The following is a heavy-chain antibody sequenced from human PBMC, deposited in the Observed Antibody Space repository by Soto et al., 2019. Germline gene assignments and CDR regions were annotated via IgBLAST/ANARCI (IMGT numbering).Heavy chain of an antibody. V-gene: IGHV1-18*01. CDR2: ISAYNGNT. CDR3: ARVYSSSWYGWFDP. Sequence: ASVKVSCKASGYSFTSYGISWVRQAPGQGLEWMGWISAYNGNTNYAQKLQGRVTMTTDTSTSTAYMELSSLTSEDTAVYYCARVYSSSWYGWFDPWGQGTLVTVSS. J-gene: IGHJ5*02. D-gene: IGHD6-13*01. CDR1: GYSFTSYG.